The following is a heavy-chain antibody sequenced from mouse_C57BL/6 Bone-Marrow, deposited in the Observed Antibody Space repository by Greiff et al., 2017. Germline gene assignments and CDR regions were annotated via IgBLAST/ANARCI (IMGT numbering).Heavy chain of an antibody. V-gene: IGHV14-2*01. J-gene: IGHJ4*01. CDR1: GFNIKDYY. D-gene: IGHD1-1*01. CDR3: ARFPITTVVARAYYYAMDY. Sequence: EVKVVESGAELVKPGASVKLSCTASGFNIKDYYMHWVKQRTEQGLEWIGRIDPEDGETKYAPKFQGKATITADTSSNTAYLQLSSLTSEDTAVYYCARFPITTVVARAYYYAMDYWGQGTSVTVSS. CDR2: IDPEDGET.